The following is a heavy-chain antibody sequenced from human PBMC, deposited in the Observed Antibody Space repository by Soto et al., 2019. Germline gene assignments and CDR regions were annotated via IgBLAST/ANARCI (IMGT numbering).Heavy chain of an antibody. J-gene: IGHJ5*02. Sequence: NPSETLSLTCAVSGGSISSSNWWSWVRQPPGKGLEWIGEIYHSGSTNYNPSLKSRVTISVDKSKNQFSLKLSSVTAADTAVYYCARARGLYCSSTSCYLLDNWFDPWGQGTLVTVSS. V-gene: IGHV4-4*02. CDR1: GGSISSSNW. CDR2: IYHSGST. CDR3: ARARGLYCSSTSCYLLDNWFDP. D-gene: IGHD2-2*01.